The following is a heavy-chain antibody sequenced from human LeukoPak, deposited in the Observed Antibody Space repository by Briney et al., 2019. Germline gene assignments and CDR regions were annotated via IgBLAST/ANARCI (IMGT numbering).Heavy chain of an antibody. Sequence: PSETLSLTCTVSGGSISNYYWSWIRQPPGKGLEWIGYICYSGSTNYTPSLKSRVTVSVDTSKNQFSLKLSSVTAADTAVYYCARLTSSSSGSSFDYWGQGTLVTVSS. CDR3: ARLTSSSSGSSFDY. V-gene: IGHV4-59*08. D-gene: IGHD6-13*01. CDR2: ICYSGST. CDR1: GGSISNYY. J-gene: IGHJ4*02.